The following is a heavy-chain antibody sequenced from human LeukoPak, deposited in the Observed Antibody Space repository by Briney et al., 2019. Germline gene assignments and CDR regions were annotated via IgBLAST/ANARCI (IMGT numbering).Heavy chain of an antibody. J-gene: IGHJ4*02. D-gene: IGHD3-22*01. Sequence: PGGSLRLSCSASGFAFTKYAMQWVRQAPGKGLEYVSVISSDGDSTYYADSVKGRFTISRDNSRNTLFLQMSNLRAEDTAVYYCVKGTLGVNGYYNYWRQGTLVTVSS. CDR2: ISSDGDST. CDR1: GFAFTKYA. CDR3: VKGTLGVNGYYNY. V-gene: IGHV3-64D*06.